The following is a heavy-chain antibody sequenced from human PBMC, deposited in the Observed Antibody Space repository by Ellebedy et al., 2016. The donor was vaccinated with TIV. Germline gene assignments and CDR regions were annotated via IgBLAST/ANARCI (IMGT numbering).Heavy chain of an antibody. CDR1: GFTVSSNY. D-gene: IGHD1-26*01. Sequence: GGSLRLSCAASGFTVSSNYMSWVRQAPGKGLEWVSVIYSAGDTYYADSVKGRFTISRDNSRNTLSLQMNRLRAEDTAVYYCATDPVGAAALFYWGQGTLVTVSS. CDR2: IYSAGDT. V-gene: IGHV3-53*01. CDR3: ATDPVGAAALFY. J-gene: IGHJ4*02.